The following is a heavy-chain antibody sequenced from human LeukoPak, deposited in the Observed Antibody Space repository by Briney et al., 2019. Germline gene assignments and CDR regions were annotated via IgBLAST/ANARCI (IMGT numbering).Heavy chain of an antibody. V-gene: IGHV1-69*05. CDR2: IIPIFGTA. D-gene: IGHD3-22*01. J-gene: IGHJ1*01. CDR3: ARFDSSGYYDSEYFQH. CDR1: GGTFSSYA. Sequence: ASVKVSCKASGGTFSSYAISRVRQAPGQGLEWMGRIIPIFGTANYAQKFQGRVTITTDESTSTAYMELSSPRSEDTAVYYCARFDSSGYYDSEYFQHWGQGTLVTVSS.